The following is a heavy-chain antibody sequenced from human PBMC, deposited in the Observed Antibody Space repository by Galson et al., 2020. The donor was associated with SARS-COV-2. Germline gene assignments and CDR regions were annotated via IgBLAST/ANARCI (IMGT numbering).Heavy chain of an antibody. CDR3: ARGLYTSSP. CDR1: GFTFSSYA. CDR2: ISGSGIST. V-gene: IGHV3-23*01. J-gene: IGHJ5*02. D-gene: IGHD6-13*01. Sequence: GGSLRLSCAVSGFTFSSYAMSWVRQAPGKGLEWVSAISGSGISTYYADSVKGRFTISRDNSKNTLYLQMNSLGAEDTAIYYCARGLYTSSPWGQGTLVTVSS.